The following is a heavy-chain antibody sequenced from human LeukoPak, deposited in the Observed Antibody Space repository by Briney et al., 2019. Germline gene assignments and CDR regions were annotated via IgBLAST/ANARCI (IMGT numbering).Heavy chain of an antibody. CDR3: ARGLTYYDILTAYYTFPYFDY. Sequence: SETLSLTCTVSGVSISSHYWSWLRQPPGRGLEWLGYIYYSGTTNYNPSLKSRVTISVDTSKNQFSLKLSSVTAADTAVYYCARGLTYYDILTAYYTFPYFDYWDQGTLVTVSS. J-gene: IGHJ4*02. CDR2: IYYSGTT. V-gene: IGHV4-59*11. D-gene: IGHD3-9*01. CDR1: GVSISSHY.